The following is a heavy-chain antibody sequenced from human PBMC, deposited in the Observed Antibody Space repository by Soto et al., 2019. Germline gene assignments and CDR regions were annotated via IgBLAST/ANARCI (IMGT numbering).Heavy chain of an antibody. CDR2: IYYSGST. J-gene: IGHJ5*02. CDR3: ARVTDR. D-gene: IGHD4-4*01. V-gene: IGHV4-59*08. Sequence: SETLSLTCTVSGGSISSHYGGWFRQPPGKGLEWIGYIYYSGSTPHHPPLKSRVTISVDTSQNPFSLNLTSVTAADTAVYYCARVTDRWGQGTLVTVSS. CDR1: GGSISSHY.